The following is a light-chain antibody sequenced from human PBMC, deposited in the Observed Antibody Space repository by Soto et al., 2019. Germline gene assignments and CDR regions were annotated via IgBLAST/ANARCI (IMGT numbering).Light chain of an antibody. CDR3: CSYAGRYTRI. CDR2: DVN. J-gene: IGLJ2*01. Sequence: QSALTQPRSVSGSPGQSVTISCTGSSSDVSAYQFVSWYQQHPGKAPKLILYDVNQRPSGVPDRFSGSKSGDTASLTISGLQAEDEADYSCCSYAGRYTRIFGGGTKLTVL. CDR1: SSDVSAYQF. V-gene: IGLV2-11*01.